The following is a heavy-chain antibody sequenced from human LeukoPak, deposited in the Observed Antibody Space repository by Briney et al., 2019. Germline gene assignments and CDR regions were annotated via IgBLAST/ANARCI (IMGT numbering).Heavy chain of an antibody. Sequence: SETLSLTCTVSGGSMSGFFWTWIRQPPGRELEWIGPIYYRGSSTKYNPSLKRRVTISVDTSKSQFSLNLDSATAADTAVYYCARTSRHFYGSGTNLTPWPAGMDVWGQGTTVTVSS. CDR2: IYYRGSST. V-gene: IGHV4-59*01. CDR3: ARTSRHFYGSGTNLTPWPAGMDV. D-gene: IGHD3-10*01. J-gene: IGHJ6*02. CDR1: GGSMSGFF.